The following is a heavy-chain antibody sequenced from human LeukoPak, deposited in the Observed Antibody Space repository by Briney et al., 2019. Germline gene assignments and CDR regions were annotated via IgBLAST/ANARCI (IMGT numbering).Heavy chain of an antibody. CDR1: GGSFSGYY. Sequence: SETLSLTFAVHGGSFSGYYYNWVRQSPGKGLEWIGHVNHNGKTNYNPSLKSRVTISVDTSKNQFSLTLTSVSAADTAIYFCARGWGGFDSWGQGTLVTVSS. D-gene: IGHD3-16*01. V-gene: IGHV4-34*01. CDR2: VNHNGKT. CDR3: ARGWGGFDS. J-gene: IGHJ5*01.